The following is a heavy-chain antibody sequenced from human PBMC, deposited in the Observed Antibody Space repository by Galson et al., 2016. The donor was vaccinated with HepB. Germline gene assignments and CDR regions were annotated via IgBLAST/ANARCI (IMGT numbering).Heavy chain of an antibody. V-gene: IGHV1-3*01. J-gene: IGHJ6*02. Sequence: SVKVSCKASGYNFNKYAMHWVRQAPGQRFEWMGWINGDTGNTKYSQKFQDRVTLTSDTAATTAHMEPSSLRFEDTAVYYCARALEAAAGTNYYYFGLDGWGQGTSVIVSS. CDR1: GYNFNKYA. CDR3: ARALEAAAGTNYYYFGLDG. D-gene: IGHD6-13*01. CDR2: INGDTGNT.